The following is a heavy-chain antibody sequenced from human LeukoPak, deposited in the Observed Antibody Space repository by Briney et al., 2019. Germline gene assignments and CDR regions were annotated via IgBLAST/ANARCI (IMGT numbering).Heavy chain of an antibody. J-gene: IGHJ4*02. Sequence: GGSLRLSCTASGFTFSSYAMSWVRQAPGKGLEWVAVISYDGSNKYYADSVKGRFTISRDNSKNTLYLQMNSLRAEDTAVYYCAKGRGLFDYWGQGTLVTVSS. V-gene: IGHV3-30-3*01. CDR1: GFTFSSYA. D-gene: IGHD5-12*01. CDR3: AKGRGLFDY. CDR2: ISYDGSNK.